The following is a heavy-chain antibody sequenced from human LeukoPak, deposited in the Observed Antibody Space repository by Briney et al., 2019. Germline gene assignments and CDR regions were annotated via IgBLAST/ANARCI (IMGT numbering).Heavy chain of an antibody. D-gene: IGHD6-19*01. CDR3: ARARLAVSGNYFEY. CDR1: GFTFSNYW. Sequence: GGSLRLSCAASGFTFSNYWMSWLRQAPGKGLEWVANIKEDGSEKYYMDSVKGRFTISRDNAKNSLYLHMNSLRGDDTAVYHCARARLAVSGNYFEYWGQGSLVTVSS. CDR2: IKEDGSEK. J-gene: IGHJ4*02. V-gene: IGHV3-7*04.